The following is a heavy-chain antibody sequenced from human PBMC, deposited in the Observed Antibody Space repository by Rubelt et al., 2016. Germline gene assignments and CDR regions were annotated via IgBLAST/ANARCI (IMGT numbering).Heavy chain of an antibody. D-gene: IGHD4-11*01. CDR3: ARAGVTTADAFDI. J-gene: IGHJ3*02. CDR2: INPRGGSP. V-gene: IGHV1-46*01. CDR1: GYHFTSYY. Sequence: QVQLVQSGAEVKKPGASVNVSCKASGYHFTSYYMHWVRQAPGQGLEWMGIINPRGGSPSHAQKFQGRVTMNRDTSTSTVYSELSSLRSEDTAVYYCARAGVTTADAFDIWGQGTMVTVSS.